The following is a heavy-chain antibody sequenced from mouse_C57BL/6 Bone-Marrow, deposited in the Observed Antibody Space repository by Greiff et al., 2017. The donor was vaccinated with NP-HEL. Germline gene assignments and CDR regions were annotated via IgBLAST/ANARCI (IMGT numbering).Heavy chain of an antibody. D-gene: IGHD1-1*01. CDR1: GFTFSDYY. J-gene: IGHJ4*01. CDR2: ISNGGGST. V-gene: IGHV5-12*01. Sequence: EVKLVESGGGLVQPGGSLKLSCAASGFTFSDYYMYWVRQTPEKRLEWVAYISNGGGSTYYPDTVKGRFTISRDNAKNTLYLQMSRLKSEDTAMYYCARHEIYYGSRGYYAMDYWGQGTSVTVSS. CDR3: ARHEIYYGSRGYYAMDY.